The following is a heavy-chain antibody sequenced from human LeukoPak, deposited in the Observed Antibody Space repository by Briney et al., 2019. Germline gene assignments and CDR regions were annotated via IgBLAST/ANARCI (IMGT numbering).Heavy chain of an antibody. D-gene: IGHD3-22*01. CDR2: IYDSGHT. V-gene: IGHV4-39*01. CDR1: GGSIRSSNYY. J-gene: IGHJ2*01. CDR3: ARLDLAYSSGYYWYFDL. Sequence: SETLSLTCTVSGGSIRSSNYYWGWIRQPPGKGLEWIGSIYDSGHTFYNPSLKSRVTISVDTSKNQFSLKLSSVTAADTAVYYCARLDLAYSSGYYWYFDLWGRGTLVTVSS.